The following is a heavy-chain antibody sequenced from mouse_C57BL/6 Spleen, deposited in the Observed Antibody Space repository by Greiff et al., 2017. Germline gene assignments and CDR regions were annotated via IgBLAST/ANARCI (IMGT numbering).Heavy chain of an antibody. CDR3: ARRYYGSSWDYFDY. CDR2: IYPGSGST. Sequence: VQLQQPGAELVKPGASVKMSCKASGYTFTSYWITWVKQRPGQGLEWIGDIYPGSGSTNYNEKFKSKATLTVDTSSSTAYMQLSSLTSEDSAVYYCARRYYGSSWDYFDYWGQGTTLTVSS. J-gene: IGHJ2*01. CDR1: GYTFTSYW. D-gene: IGHD1-1*01. V-gene: IGHV1-55*01.